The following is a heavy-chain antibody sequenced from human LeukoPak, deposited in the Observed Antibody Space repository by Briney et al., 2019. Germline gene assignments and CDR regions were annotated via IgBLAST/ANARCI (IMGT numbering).Heavy chain of an antibody. CDR1: GFTLSNYA. CDR2: MSGSGSSR. V-gene: IGHV3-23*01. CDR3: AKIPYEYNTGWYAALDI. D-gene: IGHD6-19*01. J-gene: IGHJ3*02. Sequence: GGSLRLSCAASGFTLSNYAMSWVRQAPGQGLEWVSSMSGSGSSRYHADSVKGRFTISRDNPKNTLYLQMNSLRAGDTAKYYCAKIPYEYNTGWYAALDIWGQGTMVTVSS.